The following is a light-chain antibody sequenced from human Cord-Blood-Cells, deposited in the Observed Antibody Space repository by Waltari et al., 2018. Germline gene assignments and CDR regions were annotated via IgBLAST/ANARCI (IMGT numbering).Light chain of an antibody. CDR1: QDISNY. V-gene: IGKV1-33*01. J-gene: IGKJ5*01. CDR3: QQYDNLPST. CDR2: DAS. Sequence: IQMTQSPSSLSASVGDRVTITCQASQDISNYLNWYQQKPGKAPKLLIYDASNLETGVPARFSGKGSGTDFTFTISSLQPEDIATYYCQQYDNLPSTFGQGTRLEIK.